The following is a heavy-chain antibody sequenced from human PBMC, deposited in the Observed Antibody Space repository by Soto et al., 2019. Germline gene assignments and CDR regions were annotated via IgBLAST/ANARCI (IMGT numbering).Heavy chain of an antibody. CDR2: IYDSGST. Sequence: QVQLQESGPGLVQPSQTLSLTCSVSGGSVSSGGYYWSWIRQNPGKGLEWIGYIYDSGSTYYNRTLKSRITVLLYTSRNQCSRNLSSVTAAGTAVYFFARTYSSGYYCPSWVQGTLVTVSS. D-gene: IGHD3-22*01. CDR1: GGSVSSGGYY. V-gene: IGHV4-31*03. J-gene: IGHJ5*02. CDR3: ARTYSSGYYCPS.